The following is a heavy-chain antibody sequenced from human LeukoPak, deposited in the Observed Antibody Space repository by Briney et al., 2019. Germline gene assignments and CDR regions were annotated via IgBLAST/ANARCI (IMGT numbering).Heavy chain of an antibody. CDR3: ARDFFAFGGVIALLDY. D-gene: IGHD3-16*02. Sequence: GGSLRLSCAASGFTFSRDWMSWVRQAPGKGLEWVANIKHGGSEKLYVDSVKGRFTISRDDAKNLLFLQMNSLRAEDTAVYYCARDFFAFGGVIALLDYWGQGTLVTVSS. V-gene: IGHV3-7*01. J-gene: IGHJ4*02. CDR2: IKHGGSEK. CDR1: GFTFSRDW.